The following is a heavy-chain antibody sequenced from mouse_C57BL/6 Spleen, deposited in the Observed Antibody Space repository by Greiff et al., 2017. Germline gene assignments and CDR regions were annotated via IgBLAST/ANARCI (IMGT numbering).Heavy chain of an antibody. Sequence: QVQLQQSGAELVRPGASVTLSCKASGYTFTDYEMPWVKQTPVHGLEWIGAIDPETGGTAYNQKFKGKAILTADKSSSTAYMELRSLTSEDSAVYYCTRSAQAPFAYWGQGTLVTVSA. V-gene: IGHV1-15*01. CDR2: IDPETGGT. CDR3: TRSAQAPFAY. CDR1: GYTFTDYE. D-gene: IGHD3-2*02. J-gene: IGHJ3*01.